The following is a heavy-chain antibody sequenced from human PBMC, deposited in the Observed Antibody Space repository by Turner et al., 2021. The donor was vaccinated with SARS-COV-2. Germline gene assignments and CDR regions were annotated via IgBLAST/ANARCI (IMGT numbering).Heavy chain of an antibody. CDR2: ISYDGSNK. J-gene: IGHJ4*02. D-gene: IGHD5-12*01. CDR3: AKARDGYNYFDY. CDR1: GFIFSTYG. V-gene: IGHV3-30*18. Sequence: QVQLVESGGGVVQPGRSLRPSCAASGFIFSTYGMHWVRQAPGKGLEWVAVISYDGSNKYYADSVKGRFTISRDNSKNTLYLQMNSLRAEDTAVYYCAKARDGYNYFDYWGQGTLVTVSS.